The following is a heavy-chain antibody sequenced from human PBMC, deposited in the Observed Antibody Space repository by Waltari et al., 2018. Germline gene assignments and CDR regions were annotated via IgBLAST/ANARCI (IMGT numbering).Heavy chain of an antibody. J-gene: IGHJ4*02. CDR3: ARDARDWEAVDNTYLDS. V-gene: IGHV4-34*01. CDR1: GGSFNGFY. CDR2: VDHSGSA. Sequence: QLRLQPWGAGLLKPSETLSLTCAVSGGSFNGFYWTWIRPTPGTGLEWIGEVDHSGSANYSPSLKSRVTVSLDTSNKQVSLTLTSVTAADTGIYYCARDARDWEAVDNTYLDSWGQGTLVAVSS. D-gene: IGHD2-21*02.